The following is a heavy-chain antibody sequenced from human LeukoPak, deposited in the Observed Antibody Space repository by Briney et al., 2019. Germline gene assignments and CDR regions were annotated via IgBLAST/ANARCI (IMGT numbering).Heavy chain of an antibody. CDR2: ISGSGGSP. Sequence: PGGSLRLSCAASGFTFSSYWMYWVRQAPGKGLEWVSSISGSGGSPYYAHSVKGRFTISRDNSKTTLYLQMNSLRAEDTAVYYCAKVFYPAAGTGLVDFPFDYWGQGTLVTVSS. CDR1: GFTFSSYW. CDR3: AKVFYPAAGTGLVDFPFDY. D-gene: IGHD6-13*01. J-gene: IGHJ4*02. V-gene: IGHV3-23*01.